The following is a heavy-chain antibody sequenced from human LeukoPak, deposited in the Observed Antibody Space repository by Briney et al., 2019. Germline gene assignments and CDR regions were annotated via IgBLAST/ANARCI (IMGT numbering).Heavy chain of an antibody. CDR2: ISSSSSYI. CDR1: GFTFSSDS. D-gene: IGHD6-19*01. J-gene: IGHJ4*02. V-gene: IGHV3-21*01. CDR3: ARDPDSVYSSGWTHFDY. Sequence: GGSLRLSCAASGFTFSSDSMNWVRRAPGKGLEWVSSISSSSSYIYYADSVKGRFTISRDNAKNSLYLQMNSLRTEDTAVYYCARDPDSVYSSGWTHFDYWGQGTLVTVSS.